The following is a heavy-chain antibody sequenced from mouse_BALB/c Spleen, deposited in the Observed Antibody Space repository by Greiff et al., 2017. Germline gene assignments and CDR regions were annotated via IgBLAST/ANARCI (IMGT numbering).Heavy chain of an antibody. CDR3: ASHYYGSSYEKHRYFDV. CDR1: GFTFTDYY. Sequence: DVKLVESGGGLVQPGGSLRLSCATSGFTFTDYYMSWVRQPPGKALEWLGFIRNKANGYTTEYSASVKGRFTISRDHSQSILYLQMNTLRAEDSATYYFASHYYGSSYEKHRYFDVWGAGTTVTGSS. CDR2: IRNKANGYTT. D-gene: IGHD1-1*01. J-gene: IGHJ1*01. V-gene: IGHV7-3*02.